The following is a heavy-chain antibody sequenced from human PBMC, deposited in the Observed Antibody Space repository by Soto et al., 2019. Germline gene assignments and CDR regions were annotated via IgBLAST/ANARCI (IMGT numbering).Heavy chain of an antibody. CDR3: ARSASSGYYRYYFDY. Sequence: GGSLRLSCAASGFTFSSYWMSWVRQAPGKGLEWVANIKQDGSEKYYVDSVKGRFTISRDNAKNSLYLQMNSLRAEDTAVYYCARSASSGYYRYYFDYWGQGTLVTVSS. D-gene: IGHD3-22*01. J-gene: IGHJ4*02. V-gene: IGHV3-7*01. CDR1: GFTFSSYW. CDR2: IKQDGSEK.